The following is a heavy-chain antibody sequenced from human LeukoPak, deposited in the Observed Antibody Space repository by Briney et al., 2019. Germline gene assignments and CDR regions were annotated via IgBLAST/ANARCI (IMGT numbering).Heavy chain of an antibody. V-gene: IGHV3-21*01. J-gene: IGHJ4*02. CDR1: GVTFSSYS. CDR3: ARVSYCGDCSTGSFDY. CDR2: ISSSSSDI. Sequence: PGGSLRLSCAASGVTFSSYSMNWVRQAPGKGVEWGSSISSSSSDIYYADSVKGRFTISRDNAKNSLYLQMNSLRAEDTAVYYCARVSYCGDCSTGSFDYWGQGTLVTVSS. D-gene: IGHD2-21*02.